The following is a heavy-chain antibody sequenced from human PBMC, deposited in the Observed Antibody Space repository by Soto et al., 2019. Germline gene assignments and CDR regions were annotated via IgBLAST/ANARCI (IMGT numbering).Heavy chain of an antibody. CDR1: GGSFSGYY. J-gene: IGHJ6*02. CDR3: ARVVRGVVRSPSYYYGMDV. V-gene: IGHV4-34*01. Sequence: PSETLSLTCAVYGGSFSGYYWSWIRQPPGKGLEWIGEINHSGSTNYNPSLKSRVTISVDTSKNQFSLKLSSVTAADTAVYYCARVVRGVVRSPSYYYGMDVWGQGTTVTVSS. CDR2: INHSGST. D-gene: IGHD3-10*01.